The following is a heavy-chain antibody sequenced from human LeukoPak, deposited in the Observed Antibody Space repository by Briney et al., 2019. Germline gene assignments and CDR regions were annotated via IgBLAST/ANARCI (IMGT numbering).Heavy chain of an antibody. CDR1: GFSVSNNY. D-gene: IGHD2-15*01. Sequence: GGSLRLSCAASGFSVSNNYMSWVRQAPGKGLEWVSVIYSGGSTFYADSVKGRFTISRDSSKNTLYLQMNSLRAEDTAVYYCASDSYSPEYFQHWGQGTLVTVSS. V-gene: IGHV3-66*01. CDR3: ASDSYSPEYFQH. CDR2: IYSGGST. J-gene: IGHJ1*01.